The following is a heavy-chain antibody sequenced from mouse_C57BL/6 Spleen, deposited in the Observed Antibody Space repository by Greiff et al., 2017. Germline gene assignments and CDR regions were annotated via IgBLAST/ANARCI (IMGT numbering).Heavy chain of an antibody. V-gene: IGHV1-61*01. D-gene: IGHD1-1*01. CDR1: GYTFTSYW. J-gene: IGHJ4*01. CDR2: IYPSDSET. CDR3: ARVITTVHAMDY. Sequence: VQLQQPGAELVRPGSSVKLSCKASGYTFTSYWMDWVKQRPGQGLEWIGNIYPSDSETHYNQKFKDKATLTVDKSSSTAYMQLSSLTSEDSAVYYCARVITTVHAMDYWGQGTSVTVSS.